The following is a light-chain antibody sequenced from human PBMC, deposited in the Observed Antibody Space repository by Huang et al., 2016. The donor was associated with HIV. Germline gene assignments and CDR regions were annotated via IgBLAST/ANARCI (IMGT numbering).Light chain of an antibody. Sequence: DIQMTQSPSSLSASVGDRVTITCRASQTINSYLHWYQQKPGKAPQLLIYAASKLQSGVPSRCIGAGSGTDFTLTISSLQPEDFATYYCQQTYSSPRTFGQGTKVDIK. CDR1: QTINSY. V-gene: IGKV1-39*01. CDR3: QQTYSSPRT. J-gene: IGKJ1*01. CDR2: AAS.